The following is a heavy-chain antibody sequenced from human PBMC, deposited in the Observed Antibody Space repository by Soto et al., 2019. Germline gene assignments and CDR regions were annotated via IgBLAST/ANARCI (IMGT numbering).Heavy chain of an antibody. J-gene: IGHJ6*02. D-gene: IGHD2-21*02. CDR1: GGSFRGSY. Sequence: PSETLSLTCAVYGGSFRGSYWSWIRHPPEKGRGWIGEINHSGSTNYNPSLKSRVTISVETSKNQFSLKLNSVTAADTAVYYCARGRGGDSYGMDVWGQGTTVTVSS. V-gene: IGHV4-34*01. CDR2: INHSGST. CDR3: ARGRGGDSYGMDV.